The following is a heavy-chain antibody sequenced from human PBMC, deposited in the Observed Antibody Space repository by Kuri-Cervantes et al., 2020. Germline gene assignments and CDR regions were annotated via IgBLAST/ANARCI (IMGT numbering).Heavy chain of an antibody. J-gene: IGHJ6*04. CDR1: VFNFRSYG. D-gene: IGHD2-21*02. V-gene: IGHV3-30*02. CDR2: IRPDGSKE. Sequence: GESLKISCAAVVFNFRSYGMHWVRQAPGKGLEWVAFIRPDGSKEYYADSVKGRFTVSRDTSKNTLFLQMNSLRLEDTAVYHCANECGGGCSGDYWGKGTTVTVSS. CDR3: ANECGGGCSGDY.